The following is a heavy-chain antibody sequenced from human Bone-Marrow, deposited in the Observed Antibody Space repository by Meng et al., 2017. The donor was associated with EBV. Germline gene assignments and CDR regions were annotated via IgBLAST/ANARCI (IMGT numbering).Heavy chain of an antibody. Sequence: QGQLHESGPGSVKPSQTRSLTCAVSDDSIHSGGYYWSWIRQPPGKGLEWIGYIYYSSSTYYTPSLKTRLTISLDTSKSQFSLKLYSVTAADTAMYYCARAGRGYGDFEYYFDYWGQGTLVTVSS. V-gene: IGHV4-30-4*01. CDR1: DDSIHSGGYY. CDR2: IYYSSST. D-gene: IGHD4-17*01. J-gene: IGHJ4*02. CDR3: ARAGRGYGDFEYYFDY.